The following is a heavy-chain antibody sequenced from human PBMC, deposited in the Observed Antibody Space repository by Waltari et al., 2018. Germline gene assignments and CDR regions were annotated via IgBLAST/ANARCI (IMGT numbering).Heavy chain of an antibody. J-gene: IGHJ5*02. CDR3: ARADYDFWSGRDWFDP. CDR2: VIPNSGNT. V-gene: IGHV1-8*03. D-gene: IGHD3-3*01. Sequence: VQLVQSGAEVKKPGATVTISCKASGYTFTDYYMHWVQQATGQGLEWMGWVIPNSGNTGYAQKFQGRVTITRNTAISTAYMELSSLRSEDTAVYYCARADYDFWSGRDWFDPWGQGTLVTVSS. CDR1: GYTFTDYY.